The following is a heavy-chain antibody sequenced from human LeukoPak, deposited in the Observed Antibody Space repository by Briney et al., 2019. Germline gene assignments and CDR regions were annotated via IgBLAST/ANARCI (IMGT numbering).Heavy chain of an antibody. CDR1: GGTFTSYA. D-gene: IGHD2-2*01. V-gene: IGHV1-69*04. CDR2: IIPILGIA. J-gene: IGHJ6*02. Sequence: SVKVSCKASGGTFTSYAISWVRQAPGQGLEWMGRIIPILGIANYAQKFQGRVTITADKSTSTAYMELSSLRSEDTAVYYCARGFVVVPAAHYYYGMDVWGQGTTVTVSS. CDR3: ARGFVVVPAAHYYYGMDV.